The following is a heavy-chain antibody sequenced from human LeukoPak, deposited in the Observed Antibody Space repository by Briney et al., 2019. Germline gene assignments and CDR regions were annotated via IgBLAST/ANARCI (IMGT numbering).Heavy chain of an antibody. J-gene: IGHJ2*01. CDR2: IIPIFGTT. CDR1: GGTFNYNG. V-gene: IGHV1-69*13. Sequence: SVKVSCRASGGTFNYNGISWVRQAPGQGLEWLGGIIPIFGTTNYPQKFQDGVTIGADESRSTAFMELRSLRYEDTAVYFCARYRVSAGISYWYFDLWGPGTLVTVSS. CDR3: ARYRVSAGISYWYFDL. D-gene: IGHD1-14*01.